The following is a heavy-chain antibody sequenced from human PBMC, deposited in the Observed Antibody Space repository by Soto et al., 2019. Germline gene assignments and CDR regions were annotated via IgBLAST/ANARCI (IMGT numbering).Heavy chain of an antibody. CDR1: GGSISSSRSY. D-gene: IGHD6-13*01. CDR2: IFYAGNT. J-gene: IGHJ5*02. V-gene: IGHV4-39*01. CDR3: ARQAAAPGIVLCFAP. Sequence: SETLSLTCNVSGGSISSSRSYWAWFRQPPGKELEWIANIFYAGNTYYNPSLKSRVTVSVDTSKNQFSLKLDSVTAADTAVYYCARQAAAPGIVLCFAPWGRGPLVTVSS.